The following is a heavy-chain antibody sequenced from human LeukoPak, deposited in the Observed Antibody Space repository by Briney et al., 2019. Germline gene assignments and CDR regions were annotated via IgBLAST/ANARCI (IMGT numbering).Heavy chain of an antibody. Sequence: GGSLRLSCAASGFTFSSYWMHWVRQAPGKGLVWVSRINTDGSSTSYADSVKGRFTISRDNAKNTLYLQMNSLRAEDTAVYYCARGIAVLRFLEWLKGNFDYWGQGTLVTVSS. V-gene: IGHV3-74*01. CDR1: GFTFSSYW. D-gene: IGHD3-3*01. J-gene: IGHJ4*02. CDR2: INTDGSST. CDR3: ARGIAVLRFLEWLKGNFDY.